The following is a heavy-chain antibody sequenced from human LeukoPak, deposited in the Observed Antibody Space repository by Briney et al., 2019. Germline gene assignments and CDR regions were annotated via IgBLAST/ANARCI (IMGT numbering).Heavy chain of an antibody. CDR3: ERRSRRIREVVVSHAFDI. CDR1: GYTFTSYD. J-gene: IGHJ3*02. D-gene: IGHD3-22*01. CDR2: MNPNSGNT. V-gene: IGHV1-8*01. Sequence: GASVKVSCKASGYTFTSYDINWVRQATGQGLEWMGWMNPNSGNTGYAQKFQGRVTMTRNTSISTAYMELRSMRSEETAVYYGERRSRRIREVVVSHAFDIWGKGTMVTVSS.